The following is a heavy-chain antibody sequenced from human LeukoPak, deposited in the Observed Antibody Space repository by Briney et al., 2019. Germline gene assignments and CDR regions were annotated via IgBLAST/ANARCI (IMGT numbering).Heavy chain of an antibody. V-gene: IGHV3-74*01. D-gene: IGHD2-2*01. J-gene: IGHJ4*02. CDR1: GNYW. Sequence: GGSLRLSCAASGNYWMHWVRQAPGKGLVWISHINGDGSWTTYADSVKGRFTISKDNAKNTVYLQMNNLRAEDTAVYYCVSFYETYWGRGTLVTVSS. CDR2: INGDGSWT. CDR3: VSFYETY.